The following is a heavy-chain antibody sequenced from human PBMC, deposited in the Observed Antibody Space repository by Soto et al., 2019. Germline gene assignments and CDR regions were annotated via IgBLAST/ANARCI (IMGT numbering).Heavy chain of an antibody. Sequence: DVQLVESGVVLVQPRASLRLSCAASGFTFSSYWMSWVRQAPGKGLEWVANIKQDGSEKYYVDSVNGRFTISRDNAKNSLYVQMNSLRAEDTAVYYCARERRANGYFDYWGQGTLVTVSS. V-gene: IGHV3-7*01. CDR1: GFTFSSYW. CDR2: IKQDGSEK. CDR3: ARERRANGYFDY. J-gene: IGHJ4*02.